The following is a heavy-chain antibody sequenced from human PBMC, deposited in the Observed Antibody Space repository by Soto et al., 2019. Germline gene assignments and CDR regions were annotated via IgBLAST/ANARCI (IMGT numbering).Heavy chain of an antibody. CDR1: GFSFRSYG. Sequence: GGSVRLSXAASGFSFRSYGMHWVRQAPGKGLEWVAVIWYDGSNKYYADSVRGRFTISRDNSENTLYLQMSSLRADDTAVYHCAGEYYGFWGEYYSRKEAFDIWGQGTMVTVSS. CDR2: IWYDGSNK. V-gene: IGHV3-33*01. J-gene: IGHJ3*02. CDR3: AGEYYGFWGEYYSRKEAFDI. D-gene: IGHD3-3*01.